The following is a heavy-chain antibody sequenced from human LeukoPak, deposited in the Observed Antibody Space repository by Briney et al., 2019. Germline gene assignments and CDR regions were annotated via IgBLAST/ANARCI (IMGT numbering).Heavy chain of an antibody. V-gene: IGHV3-23*01. CDR1: GFTFSSYA. CDR3: AKQKYSSSSVGY. CDR2: ISGSGGST. D-gene: IGHD6-6*01. J-gene: IGHJ4*02. Sequence: GGSLRLSCAASGFTFSSYAMSWVRQAPGKGLEWVSAISGSGGSTYYTDSVKGRFTISRDNSKNTLYLQMNSLRAEDTAVYYCAKQKYSSSSVGYWGQGTLVTVSS.